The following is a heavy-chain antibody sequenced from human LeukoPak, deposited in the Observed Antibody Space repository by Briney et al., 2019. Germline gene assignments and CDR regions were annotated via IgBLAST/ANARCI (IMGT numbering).Heavy chain of an antibody. CDR3: ARDHCSGGNCNAYYDF. CDR1: GYTFTSYG. J-gene: IGHJ4*02. Sequence: ASVKVSCEASGYTFTSYGISWVRQAPGQGLEWMGWISTYSDKTNYVQRLQGRVTMTTDTSTSTAYMELRSLTSDDTAVYYCARDHCSGGNCNAYYDFWGQGALVTVSS. V-gene: IGHV1-18*01. CDR2: ISTYSDKT. D-gene: IGHD2-15*01.